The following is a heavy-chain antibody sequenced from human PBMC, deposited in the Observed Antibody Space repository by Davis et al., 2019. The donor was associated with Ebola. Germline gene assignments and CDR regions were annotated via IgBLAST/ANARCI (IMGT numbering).Heavy chain of an antibody. J-gene: IGHJ3*02. V-gene: IGHV1-18*04. CDR3: TTPGGQDSGYDVFDI. CDR1: GYTFTSYG. Sequence: AASVKVSCKASGYTFTSYGISWVRQAPGQGLEWMGWISAYNGNTNYAQKLQGRVTMTTDTSTSTAYMELSSLRSEDTAVYYCTTPGGQDSGYDVFDIWGQGTMVTVSS. CDR2: ISAYNGNT. D-gene: IGHD5-12*01.